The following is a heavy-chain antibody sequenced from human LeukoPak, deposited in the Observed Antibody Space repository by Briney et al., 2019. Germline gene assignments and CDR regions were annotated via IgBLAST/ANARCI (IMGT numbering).Heavy chain of an antibody. CDR3: ATGRSGYFDC. V-gene: IGHV3-15*01. CDR1: GLTLSDAW. Sequence: PGGSLRLSCAASGLTLSDAWLTWVRRAPGKGLEGVARIKSKIDGGIKDYAAPVKGTFTISRDDSENTVYLQMNSLKIEDTAVYYCATGRSGYFDCWGQGTLVTVSS. CDR2: IKSKIDGGIK. J-gene: IGHJ4*02.